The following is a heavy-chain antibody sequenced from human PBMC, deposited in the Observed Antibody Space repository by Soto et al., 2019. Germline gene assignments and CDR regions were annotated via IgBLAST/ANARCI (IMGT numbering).Heavy chain of an antibody. CDR3: ASLELLYYYYGMDV. Sequence: PGGSLRLSCAASGFTFSSYSMNWVRQAPGKGLEWVSSISSSSSYIYYADSVKGRFTISRDNAKNSLYLQMNSLRAEDTAVYYCASLELLYYYYGMDVWGQGTTVTVSS. CDR1: GFTFSSYS. D-gene: IGHD1-7*01. V-gene: IGHV3-21*01. J-gene: IGHJ6*02. CDR2: ISSSSSYI.